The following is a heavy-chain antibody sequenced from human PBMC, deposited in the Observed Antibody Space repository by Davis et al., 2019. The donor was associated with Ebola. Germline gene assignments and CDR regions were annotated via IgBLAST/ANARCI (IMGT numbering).Heavy chain of an antibody. CDR1: GGPISSYY. CDR3: ARVRSNYVLCMYD. J-gene: IGHJ4*02. CDR2: FYYSGST. V-gene: IGHV4-59*12. D-gene: IGHD4-11*01. Sequence: MPGGSLRLSCTVPGGPISSYYWCWIRKPPGKGQEWLGYFYYSGSTNYNPSLNSRVTISVDTSKNQFSLKLSSVTAADTAVYYCARVRSNYVLCMYDWGQGTLVTVSS.